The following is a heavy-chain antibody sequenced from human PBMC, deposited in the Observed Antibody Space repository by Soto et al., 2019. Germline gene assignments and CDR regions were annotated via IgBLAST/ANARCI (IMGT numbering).Heavy chain of an antibody. CDR2: ISYEGSNK. V-gene: IGHV3-30*18. Sequence: QVQLVESGGGVVQPGRSLRLSCAASGFTFSSYGMHWVRQAPGKGLEWVAVISYEGSNKYYADSVKGRFTISRDNSKNTLYLQRNSLRAEDTAVYYCAKGLAYCGGDGYSHFGLWGRGSLVTVSS. CDR3: AKGLAYCGGDGYSHFGL. CDR1: GFTFSSYG. J-gene: IGHJ2*01. D-gene: IGHD2-21*02.